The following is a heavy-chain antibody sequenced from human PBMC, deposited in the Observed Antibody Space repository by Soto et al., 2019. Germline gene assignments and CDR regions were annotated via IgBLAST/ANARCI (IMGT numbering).Heavy chain of an antibody. Sequence: SVKVSCKASGFTFTSSAMQWVRQARGQRLEWIGWIVVGSGNTNYAQKFQERVTITRDMSTSTAYMELSSLRSEDTAVYYCAAGPLRFWEWEPAYWGQGTLVTVPS. V-gene: IGHV1-58*02. CDR3: AAGPLRFWEWEPAY. D-gene: IGHD3-3*01. CDR2: IVVGSGNT. J-gene: IGHJ4*02. CDR1: GFTFTSSA.